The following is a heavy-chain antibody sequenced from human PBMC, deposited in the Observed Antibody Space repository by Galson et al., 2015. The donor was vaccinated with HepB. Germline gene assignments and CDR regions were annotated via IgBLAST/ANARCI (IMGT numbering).Heavy chain of an antibody. Sequence: SLRLSCAASGFTFSSYGMHWVRQAPGKGLEWVAVISYDGSNKYYADSVKGRFTISRDNSKNTLYLQMNSLRAEDTAVYYCAKGTKGGYYYDSSGQGDYWGQGTLVTVSS. CDR3: AKGTKGGYYYDSSGQGDY. J-gene: IGHJ4*02. CDR2: ISYDGSNK. D-gene: IGHD3-22*01. V-gene: IGHV3-30*18. CDR1: GFTFSSYG.